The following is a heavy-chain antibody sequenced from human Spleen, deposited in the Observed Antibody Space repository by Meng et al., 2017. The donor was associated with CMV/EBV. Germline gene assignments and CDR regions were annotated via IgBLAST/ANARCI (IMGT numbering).Heavy chain of an antibody. V-gene: IGHV4-59*01. Sequence: SETLSLTCAVYGGSLSGDYWSWIRQPPGKGLEWIGYINYSGTTSYNPSLKSRVILSMDASRNEFSLRMNSVTAADTAMYYCASLGNWGPGTMVTVSS. CDR2: INYSGTT. D-gene: IGHD3-16*01. CDR3: ASLGN. CDR1: GGSLSGDY. J-gene: IGHJ3*01.